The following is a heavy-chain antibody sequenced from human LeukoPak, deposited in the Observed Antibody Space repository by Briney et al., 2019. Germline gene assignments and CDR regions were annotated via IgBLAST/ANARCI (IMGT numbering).Heavy chain of an antibody. V-gene: IGHV1-2*02. CDR1: GYTFTGYY. Sequence: GASVKVSCKASGYTFTGYYMHWVRQAPGRGLEWMGWINPNSGGTNYAQKFQGRVTMTRDTSISTAYMELSRLRSDDTAVYYCARDLGDYVWGSYRSLSFDYWGQGTLVTVSS. CDR3: ARDLGDYVWGSYRSLSFDY. J-gene: IGHJ4*02. CDR2: INPNSGGT. D-gene: IGHD3-16*02.